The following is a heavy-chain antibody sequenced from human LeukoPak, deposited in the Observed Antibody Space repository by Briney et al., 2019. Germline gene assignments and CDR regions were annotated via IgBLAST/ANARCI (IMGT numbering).Heavy chain of an antibody. Sequence: PSETLSLTCTVSGGSISSSSYYWGWIRQPPGKGLEWIGSIYYSGSTYYNPSLKSRVTISVDTSKNQFSLKLSSVTAADTAVYYCARDIVLMVYASEINWFDPWGQGTLVTVSS. J-gene: IGHJ5*02. D-gene: IGHD2-8*01. CDR2: IYYSGST. CDR1: GGSISSSSYY. CDR3: ARDIVLMVYASEINWFDP. V-gene: IGHV4-39*02.